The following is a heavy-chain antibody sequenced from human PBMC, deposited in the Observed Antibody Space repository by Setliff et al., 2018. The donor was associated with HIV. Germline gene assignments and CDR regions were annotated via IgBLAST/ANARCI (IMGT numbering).Heavy chain of an antibody. CDR3: ARQGAGYYYDSSEYYTGNGFDM. CDR2: FHHSGST. D-gene: IGHD3-22*01. CDR1: GYSIRDNFF. V-gene: IGHV4-38-2*01. Sequence: ASETLSLTCAVSGYSIRDNFFWGWVRQPPGKGLEWIGGFHHSGSTHYNPSLKSRVTISGQTSNNQFSLQLTSVTAADTAVYYCARQGAGYYYDSSEYYTGNGFDMWGQGTMVTVSS. J-gene: IGHJ3*02.